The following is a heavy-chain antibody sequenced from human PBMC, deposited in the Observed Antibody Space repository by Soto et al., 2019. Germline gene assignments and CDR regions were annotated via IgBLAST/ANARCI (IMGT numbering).Heavy chain of an antibody. V-gene: IGHV3-23*01. CDR3: AKDIWDDYYGSGSRDDAFDI. D-gene: IGHD3-10*01. CDR1: GFTFSSYA. Sequence: GGSLRLSCAASGFTFSSYAMSWVRQAPGKGLEWVSAISGSGGSTYYADSVKGRFTISRDNSKNTLYLQMNSLRAEDTAVYYCAKDIWDDYYGSGSRDDAFDIWGQGTMVTVSS. CDR2: ISGSGGST. J-gene: IGHJ3*02.